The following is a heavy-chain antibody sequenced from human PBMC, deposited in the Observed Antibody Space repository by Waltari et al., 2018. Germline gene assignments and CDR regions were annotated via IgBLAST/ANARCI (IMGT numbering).Heavy chain of an antibody. J-gene: IGHJ3*02. CDR2: ISYDGSNK. CDR1: GFTFSSYA. CDR3: ARDFPSHSSGWPGGAFDI. Sequence: QVQLVESGGGVVQPGRSLRLSCAASGFTFSSYAMPWVRQAPGKGLEWVAVISYDGSNKYYADSVKGRFTISRDNSKNTLYLQMNSLRAEDTAVYYCARDFPSHSSGWPGGAFDIWGQGTMVTVSS. D-gene: IGHD6-19*01. V-gene: IGHV3-30*01.